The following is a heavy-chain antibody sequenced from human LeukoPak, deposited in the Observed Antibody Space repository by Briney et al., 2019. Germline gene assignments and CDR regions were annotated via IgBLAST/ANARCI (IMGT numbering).Heavy chain of an antibody. CDR3: AKDWSGYSKVDY. J-gene: IGHJ4*02. D-gene: IGHD3-3*01. CDR1: GFTFSSYA. Sequence: GGSLRLSCAASGFTFSSYAMSWVRQAPGKGLEWVSAISGSGGSTYYADSVKGRFAISRDNSKNTLYLQMNSLRVEDSAVYYCAKDWSGYSKVDYWGQGTLVTVSS. CDR2: ISGSGGST. V-gene: IGHV3-23*01.